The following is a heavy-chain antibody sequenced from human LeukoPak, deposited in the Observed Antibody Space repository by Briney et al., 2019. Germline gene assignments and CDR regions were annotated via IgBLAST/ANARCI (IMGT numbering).Heavy chain of an antibody. CDR1: GFTFSSYS. CDR2: ISSSSSYI. Sequence: GGSLRLSCAASGFTFSSYSMNWVRQAPGKGLEWVSSISSSSSYICYADSVKGRFTISRDNAKNSLYLQMNSLRAEDTAVYYCARLYSSSWYSAFDIWGQGTMVTVSS. D-gene: IGHD6-13*01. J-gene: IGHJ3*02. CDR3: ARLYSSSWYSAFDI. V-gene: IGHV3-21*01.